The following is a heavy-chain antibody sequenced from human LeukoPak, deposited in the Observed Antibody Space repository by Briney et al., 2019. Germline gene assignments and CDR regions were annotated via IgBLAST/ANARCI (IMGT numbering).Heavy chain of an antibody. CDR2: INHSGST. CDR3: ARNSVPSFYSDTSGYFYY. J-gene: IGHJ4*02. Sequence: SETLSLTCGVSGGSFSGYFFSWVRQSPEKGLEWIGEINHSGSTNYNPSLKSRVTISVDTAKKQISLKLNSVTAADTAVYYCARNSVPSFYSDTSGYFYYWGQGTLVTVSS. D-gene: IGHD3-22*01. CDR1: GGSFSGYF. V-gene: IGHV4-34*01.